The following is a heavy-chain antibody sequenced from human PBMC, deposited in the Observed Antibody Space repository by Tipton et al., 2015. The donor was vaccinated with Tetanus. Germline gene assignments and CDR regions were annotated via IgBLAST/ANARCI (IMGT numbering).Heavy chain of an antibody. CDR1: GGSLSSGGYY. CDR2: IYFSGST. D-gene: IGHD1-26*01. Sequence: TLSLTCTVSGGSLSSGGYYWTWIRQHPGMGLEWIGDIYFSGSTYYNPSLKSRVTISVDTSKNLFSLRLNSVTAADTAVYYCARDQARGARGWNYLDCWGQGTLVTVSS. J-gene: IGHJ4*02. V-gene: IGHV4-31*03. CDR3: ARDQARGARGWNYLDC.